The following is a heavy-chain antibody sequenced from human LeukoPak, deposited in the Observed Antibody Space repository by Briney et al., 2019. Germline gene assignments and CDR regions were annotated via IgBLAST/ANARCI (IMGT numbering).Heavy chain of an antibody. Sequence: SETLSLTCAVSGGSISSDSYYWGWIRQPPGKGLEWTGSIYSGGTTYYNPSLKSRVTISVDTSKNQFSLKLTSVTAADAAAYYCARHSRNCSGGYCYLYYWGQGTLVTVSS. CDR3: ARHSRNCSGGYCYLYY. CDR1: GGSISSDSYY. CDR2: IYSGGTT. J-gene: IGHJ4*02. D-gene: IGHD2-15*01. V-gene: IGHV4-39*01.